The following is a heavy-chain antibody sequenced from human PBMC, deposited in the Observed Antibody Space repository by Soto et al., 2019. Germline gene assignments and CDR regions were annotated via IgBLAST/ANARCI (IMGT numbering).Heavy chain of an antibody. D-gene: IGHD3-3*01. CDR1: GGSISSYY. CDR3: ARLYYDFWSGYYEPYYFDY. V-gene: IGHV4-59*01. J-gene: IGHJ4*02. Sequence: QVQLQESGPGLVKPSETLSLTCTVSGGSISSYYWSWIRQPPGKGLEWIGYIYYSGSTNYNPSLQSRVTISVDTSKNQVSLKLSSVTAADTAVYYCARLYYDFWSGYYEPYYFDYWGQGTLVTVSS. CDR2: IYYSGST.